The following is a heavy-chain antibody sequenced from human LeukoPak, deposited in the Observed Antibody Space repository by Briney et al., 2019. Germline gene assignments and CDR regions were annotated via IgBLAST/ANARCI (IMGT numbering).Heavy chain of an antibody. CDR2: IYTSGST. V-gene: IGHV4-4*07. CDR3: ARDQTIFGVVRSDAFDI. Sequence: PSETLSLTCTVSGGSISSYYWSWIRQPAGKGLEWIGRIYTSGSTNYNPSLKSRVTVSVDTSKNQFSLKLSSVTAADTAVYYCARDQTIFGVVRSDAFDIWGQGTMVTVSS. D-gene: IGHD3-3*01. CDR1: GGSISSYY. J-gene: IGHJ3*02.